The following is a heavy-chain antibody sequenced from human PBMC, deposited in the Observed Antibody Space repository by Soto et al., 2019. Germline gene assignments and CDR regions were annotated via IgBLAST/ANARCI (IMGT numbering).Heavy chain of an antibody. CDR1: GGTIRSYV. CDR3: AIDLGYGVEYYYTGLDV. J-gene: IGHJ6*02. D-gene: IGHD6-13*01. V-gene: IGHV4-59*01. CDR2: LFYSGST. Sequence: SGSMSLACAASGGTIRSYVVNWIRQTPGKGLEWIGYLFYSGSTDYNPSLKSRVTISVDTSKNQFSLQLESVTAADTAVYYCAIDLGYGVEYYYTGLDVWGQGPMVTVSS.